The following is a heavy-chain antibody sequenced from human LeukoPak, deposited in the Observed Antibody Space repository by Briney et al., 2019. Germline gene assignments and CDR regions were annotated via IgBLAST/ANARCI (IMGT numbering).Heavy chain of an antibody. D-gene: IGHD5-18*01. J-gene: IGHJ5*02. CDR2: IYYSGST. CDR3: ARDVWMDTAMVIGNWFDP. Sequence: PSETLSLTCTVSGGSISSYYWSWIRQPPGKGLEWIGYIYYSGSTNYNPSLKSRVTISVDTSKNQFSLKLSSVTAADTAVYYCARDVWMDTAMVIGNWFDPWGQGTLVTVSS. CDR1: GGSISSYY. V-gene: IGHV4-59*01.